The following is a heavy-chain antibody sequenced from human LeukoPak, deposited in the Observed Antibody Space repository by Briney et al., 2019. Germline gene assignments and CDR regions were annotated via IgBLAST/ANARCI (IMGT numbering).Heavy chain of an antibody. Sequence: ASETLSLTCTVSGGSISSYYWSWIRHSPRRGLEWIGYIYYSGSTNYNPSLKSRVTISVDTSKDHFSLKLSSVTAADTAVYYCARHSTYYYDSSGYLDYWGRGTLVTVSS. CDR1: GGSISSYY. V-gene: IGHV4-59*08. D-gene: IGHD3-22*01. CDR3: ARHSTYYYDSSGYLDY. CDR2: IYYSGST. J-gene: IGHJ4*02.